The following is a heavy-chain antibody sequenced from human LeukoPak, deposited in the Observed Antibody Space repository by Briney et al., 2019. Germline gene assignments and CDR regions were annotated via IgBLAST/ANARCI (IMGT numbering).Heavy chain of an antibody. V-gene: IGHV4-59*01. CDR1: GGSISSYY. Sequence: PSETLSLTCTVSGGSISSYYWSWIRQPPGKGLEWIGHTYYSGNTNYNPSLKSRVTISIDTSKNQFSLKLSSVTAADTAVYYCTRGRAYYDSTGYYYWGRGILVTVSS. CDR3: TRGRAYYDSTGYYY. D-gene: IGHD3-22*01. CDR2: TYYSGNT. J-gene: IGHJ4*02.